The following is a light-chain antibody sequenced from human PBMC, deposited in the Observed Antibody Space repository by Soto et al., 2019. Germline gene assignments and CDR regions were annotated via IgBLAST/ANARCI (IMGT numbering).Light chain of an antibody. CDR1: QSLLQSNGYNY. CDR2: FGS. Sequence: DIVMTQSPLSLPVTPGEPASISCSSSQSLLQSNGYNYLDWYLQKPGQSPQLLIYFGSYRASGVPDRLSGSGSGTDITLKIRRVEAEDVGVYYCMQAQQTPPTFGQGTKVEIK. V-gene: IGKV2-28*01. J-gene: IGKJ1*01. CDR3: MQAQQTPPT.